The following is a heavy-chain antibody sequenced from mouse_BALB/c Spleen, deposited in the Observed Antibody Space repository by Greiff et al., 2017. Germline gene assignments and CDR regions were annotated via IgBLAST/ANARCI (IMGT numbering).Heavy chain of an antibody. D-gene: IGHD6-1*01. J-gene: IGHJ2*01. Sequence: EVKLMESGGGLVQPGGSRKLSCAASGFTFSSFGMHWVRQAPEKGLEWVAYISSGSSTIYYADTVKGRFTISRDNPKNTLFLQMTSLRSEDTAMYYCARGQYYFDYWGQGTTLTVSS. CDR2: ISSGSSTI. CDR1: GFTFSSFG. V-gene: IGHV5-17*02. CDR3: ARGQYYFDY.